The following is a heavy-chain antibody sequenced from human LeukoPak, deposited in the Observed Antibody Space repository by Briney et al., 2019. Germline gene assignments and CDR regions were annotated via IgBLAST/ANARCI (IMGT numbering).Heavy chain of an antibody. V-gene: IGHV4-30-4*01. J-gene: IGHJ4*02. CDR3: ARDLAVAGTFDY. Sequence: PSQTLSLTCTVSGGSISSGDYYWSWIRQPPGKGLEWIGYIYYSGSTYYNPSLKSRVTISVDTSKNQSSLKLSSVTAADTAVYYCARDLAVAGTFDYWGQGTLVTVSS. D-gene: IGHD6-19*01. CDR1: GGSISSGDYY. CDR2: IYYSGST.